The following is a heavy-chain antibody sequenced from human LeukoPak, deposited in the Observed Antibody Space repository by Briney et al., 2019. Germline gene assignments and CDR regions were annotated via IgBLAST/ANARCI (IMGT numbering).Heavy chain of an antibody. D-gene: IGHD3-3*01. CDR2: IYTSGST. CDR1: GGSISSYY. V-gene: IGHV4-4*07. Sequence: PSETLSLTCTVSGGSISSYYWSWIRQPAGKGLEWIGRIYTSGSTNYNPSLKSRVTMLVDTSKNQFSLKLSSVTAADTAVYYCARERYDFWSGYYTYYYYYMDVWGKGTTVTVSS. CDR3: ARERYDFWSGYYTYYYYYMDV. J-gene: IGHJ6*03.